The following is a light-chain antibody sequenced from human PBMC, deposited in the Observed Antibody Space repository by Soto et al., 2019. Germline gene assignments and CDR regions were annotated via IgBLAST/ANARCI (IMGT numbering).Light chain of an antibody. CDR3: QEYNNWPWK. Sequence: EIVMTQSPATLSVSPGGRATLSCRASQSISDTLAWYQQKPGQAPRLLIHGASTRATGFPARFRGSGSGTDFTLTISSLQSEDFAVYYCQEYNNWPWKFGKGTKVEI. CDR1: QSISDT. V-gene: IGKV3-15*01. CDR2: GAS. J-gene: IGKJ1*01.